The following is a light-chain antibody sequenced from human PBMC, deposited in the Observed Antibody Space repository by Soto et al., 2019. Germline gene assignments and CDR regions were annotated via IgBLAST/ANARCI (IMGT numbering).Light chain of an antibody. Sequence: EIVLTQSPGTLSVSPGERATLSCRASQSVSSRYLAWYQQKPGQAPRLLIYGASSRATGIPDRISGSGSGTDFTLTISRLEPEDFAVYYCHQYGSSPPHTFGQGTKLEIK. CDR2: GAS. V-gene: IGKV3-20*01. CDR3: HQYGSSPPHT. CDR1: QSVSSRY. J-gene: IGKJ2*01.